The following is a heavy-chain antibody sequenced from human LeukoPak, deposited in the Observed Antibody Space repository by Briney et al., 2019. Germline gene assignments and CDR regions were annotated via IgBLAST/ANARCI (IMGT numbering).Heavy chain of an antibody. V-gene: IGHV1-24*01. CDR2: FDPEEGEK. J-gene: IGHJ5*02. Sequence: ASVKVSCKVSGYTLSELSMHWVRRAPGKGLEWMGGFDPEEGEKTYAQKFRGRVTMTEDTSTDTAYMELSSLRSEDTAVYFCATERSVSSRSSDNWFDPWGQGTLVIVSS. CDR1: GYTLSELS. CDR3: ATERSVSSRSSDNWFDP. D-gene: IGHD6-6*01.